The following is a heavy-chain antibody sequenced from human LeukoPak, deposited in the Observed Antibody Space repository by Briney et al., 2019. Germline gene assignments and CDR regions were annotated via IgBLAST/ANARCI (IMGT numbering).Heavy chain of an antibody. CDR3: PWNRAPARQTSSDYSSYSPIEV. CDR2: TYFRFKWHN. J-gene: IGHJ6*02. Sequence: SQTLSLTCDISGDTVSSNSATWNWIRQSPSRGLEWLGRTYFRFKWHNDYAESVRSRISINPDTSKNQFSLHLNSLTPEDTVVSYRPWNRAPARQTSSDYSSYSPIEVWGQGTPVTVSS. V-gene: IGHV6-1*01. D-gene: IGHD2-2*01. CDR1: GDTVSSNSAT.